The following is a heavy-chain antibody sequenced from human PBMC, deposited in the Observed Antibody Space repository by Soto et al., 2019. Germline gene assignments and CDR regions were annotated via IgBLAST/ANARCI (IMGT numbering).Heavy chain of an antibody. CDR1: GGSISSGGYS. J-gene: IGHJ5*02. CDR2: IYHSGST. V-gene: IGHV4-30-2*01. CDR3: ARGAVTNRFDP. Sequence: SETLSLTCAVSGGSISSGGYSWSWIRQPPGKGLEWIGYIYHSGSTYYNPSLKSRVTISVDRSKNQFSLKLSSVTAADTAVYYCARGAVTNRFDPWGQGTLVTSPQ. D-gene: IGHD4-17*01.